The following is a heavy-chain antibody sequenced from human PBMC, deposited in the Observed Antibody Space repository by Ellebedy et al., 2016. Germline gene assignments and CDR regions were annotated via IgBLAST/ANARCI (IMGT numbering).Heavy chain of an antibody. CDR1: GYTFTSYG. V-gene: IGHV1-18*01. CDR3: ARDAIVGASHDY. Sequence: ASVKVSXXASGYTFTSYGISWVRQAPGQGLEWMGWISAYNGNTNYAQKLQGRVTMTTDTSTSTAYMELRSLRSDDTAVYYCARDAIVGASHDYWGQGTLVTVSS. D-gene: IGHD1-26*01. J-gene: IGHJ4*02. CDR2: ISAYNGNT.